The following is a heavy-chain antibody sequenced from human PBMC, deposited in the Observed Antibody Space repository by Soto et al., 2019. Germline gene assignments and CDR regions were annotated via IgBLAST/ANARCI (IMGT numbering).Heavy chain of an antibody. J-gene: IGHJ4*02. CDR1: GFTFSSYA. V-gene: IGHV3-30-3*01. CDR2: ISYDGSNK. CDR3: ARDLILWWWRYFDY. D-gene: IGHD2-21*01. Sequence: GGSLRLSCAASGFTFSSYAMHWVRQAPGKGLEWVAVISYDGSNKYYADSVKGRFTISRDNSKNTLYLQMNSLRAEDTAVYYCARDLILWWWRYFDYWGQGTLVTVSS.